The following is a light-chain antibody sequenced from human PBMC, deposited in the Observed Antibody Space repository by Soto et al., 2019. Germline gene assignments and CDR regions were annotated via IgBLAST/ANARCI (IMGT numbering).Light chain of an antibody. J-gene: IGKJ3*01. CDR3: QQYYSAPIT. CDR1: QSILYSSNNKNY. V-gene: IGKV4-1*01. CDR2: WAS. Sequence: DIVTTQSPDSLAVSLGARATINCKSSQSILYSSNNKNYLAWYQQKPGQPPKLLIYWASTRESGVPDRFSGSGSGTDFTLTISSLQAEDVAVYYCQQYYSAPITFGPGTKVDIK.